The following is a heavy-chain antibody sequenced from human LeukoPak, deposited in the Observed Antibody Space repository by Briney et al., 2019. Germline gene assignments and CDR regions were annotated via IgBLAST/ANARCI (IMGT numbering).Heavy chain of an antibody. CDR1: GGSFSGYY. J-gene: IGHJ4*02. Sequence: SETLSLTCAVYGGSFSGYYWSWIRQPPGEGLEWIGEINHSGSTNYNPSLKSRVTISVDTSKNQFSLKLSSVTAADTAVYYCARRALYGDYLIDYWGQGTLVTVSS. CDR2: INHSGST. V-gene: IGHV4-34*01. D-gene: IGHD4-17*01. CDR3: ARRALYGDYLIDY.